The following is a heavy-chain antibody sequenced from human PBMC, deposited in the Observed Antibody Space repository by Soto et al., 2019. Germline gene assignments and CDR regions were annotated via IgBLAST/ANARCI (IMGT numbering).Heavy chain of an antibody. D-gene: IGHD3-16*01. CDR3: TRDPRITDF. V-gene: IGHV3-11*01. CDR1: GFSLRDYY. CDR2: INPGGDVI. J-gene: IGHJ4*02. Sequence: QVRLVESGGGLVKPEGSLTLSCAASGFSLRDYYMTWIPQAPGKGLELLSYINPGGDVIKYVDSVKGRFTISRDNAKNSLYLHMNNLRAEDTAVYYCTRDPRITDFWGQGTLVTVSS.